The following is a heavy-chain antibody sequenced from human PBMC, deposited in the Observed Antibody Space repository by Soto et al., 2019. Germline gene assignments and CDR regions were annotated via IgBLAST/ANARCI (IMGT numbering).Heavy chain of an antibody. J-gene: IGHJ6*02. Sequence: GGSLRLSCAASGFSFSHYGFHWVRQAPGKGLEWVAVISYDGSNEYYADSVKGRFTISRDNSKNTLYLQMNSLRAEDTAVYYCAKMMLVITTSYDMDVWGQGTTVTVSS. D-gene: IGHD3-22*01. CDR3: AKMMLVITTSYDMDV. V-gene: IGHV3-30*18. CDR1: GFSFSHYG. CDR2: ISYDGSNE.